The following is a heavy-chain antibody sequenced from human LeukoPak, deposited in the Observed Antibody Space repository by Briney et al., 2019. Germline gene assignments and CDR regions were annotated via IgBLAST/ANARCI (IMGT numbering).Heavy chain of an antibody. V-gene: IGHV7-4-1*02. CDR1: GYIFDIYA. Sequence: EASVKVSCKASGYIFDIYAMIWVRQAPGQGLELMGWINTNTGIPTYAQGFTGRFVFSLDTSVSTAYLHISSLKTADTAVYYCARDYTVALGTTTYFQHWGQGTLVTVSS. J-gene: IGHJ1*01. CDR2: INTNTGIP. D-gene: IGHD1-7*01. CDR3: ARDYTVALGTTTYFQH.